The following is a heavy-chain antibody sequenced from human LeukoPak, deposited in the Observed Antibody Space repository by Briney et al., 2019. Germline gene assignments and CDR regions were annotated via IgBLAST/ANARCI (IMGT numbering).Heavy chain of an antibody. J-gene: IGHJ4*02. Sequence: SQTLSLTCTVSGGAISSYYWSWIRQPAGKGLEWIGRVYSTGSTNYNPSLKSRVTMSVDKSKNQLSLKLTSATAADTAVYYCATDQEFYFDYWGQGTLVTVSP. CDR3: ATDQEFYFDY. V-gene: IGHV4-4*07. CDR2: VYSTGST. CDR1: GGAISSYY.